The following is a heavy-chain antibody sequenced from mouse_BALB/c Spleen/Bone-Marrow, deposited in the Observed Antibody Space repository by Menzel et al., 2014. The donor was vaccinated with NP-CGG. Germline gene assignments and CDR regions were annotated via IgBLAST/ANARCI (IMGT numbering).Heavy chain of an antibody. CDR3: ARNPGGRNFFDY. CDR2: IWSGGST. Sequence: VQLQESGPGLVQPSQSLSITCTVSGFSFPNYGVHWVRQSPGKGLEWLGVIWSGGSTDYNAAFISRLSITKDNSKSQVFFKMNSLQANDTAIYYCARNPGGRNFFDYWGQGTTLTVSS. D-gene: IGHD3-3*01. V-gene: IGHV2-2*02. CDR1: GFSFPNYG. J-gene: IGHJ2*01.